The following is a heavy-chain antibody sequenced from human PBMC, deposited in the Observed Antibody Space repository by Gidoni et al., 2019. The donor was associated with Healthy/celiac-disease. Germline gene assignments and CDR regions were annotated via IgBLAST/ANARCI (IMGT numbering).Heavy chain of an antibody. J-gene: IGHJ4*02. CDR1: GFTFSSYG. CDR2: ISYDGSNK. D-gene: IGHD3-22*01. V-gene: IGHV3-30*18. Sequence: QVQLVESGGGVVQPGRSLRLSCAASGFTFSSYGMHWVRQAPGKGLEWVAVISYDGSNKYYADSVKGRFTISRDNSKNTLYLQMNSLRAEDTAVYYCAKVCIPTYYYDSSGYSALRDFDYWGQGTLVTVSS. CDR3: AKVCIPTYYYDSSGYSALRDFDY.